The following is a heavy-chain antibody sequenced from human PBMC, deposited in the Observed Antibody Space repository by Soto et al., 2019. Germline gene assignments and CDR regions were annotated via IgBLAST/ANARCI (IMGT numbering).Heavy chain of an antibody. CDR2: ISWNSGNI. CDR3: VKDKTLSSSWPYYFDY. D-gene: IGHD6-13*01. J-gene: IGHJ4*02. V-gene: IGHV3-9*01. CDR1: GFTFDDYA. Sequence: GGSLRLSCAASGFTFDDYAMYWVRQVLGKGLEWVSSISWNSGNIGYADSVKGRFTTSRDNAENSLYLQMNSLRPEDTALYYCVKDKTLSSSWPYYFDYWGQGTLVTVSS.